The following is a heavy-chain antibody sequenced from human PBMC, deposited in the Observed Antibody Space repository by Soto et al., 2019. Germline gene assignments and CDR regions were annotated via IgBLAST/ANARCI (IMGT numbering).Heavy chain of an antibody. CDR2: IYYSGST. J-gene: IGHJ4*02. D-gene: IGHD5-12*01. CDR1: GGSISSGGYY. V-gene: IGHV4-31*03. CDR3: ASGRRDGYNSYFDY. Sequence: SETLSLTCTVSGGSISSGGYYWSWIRQHPGKGLEWIGYIYYSGSTYYNPSLKSRVTISVDTSKNQFSLKLSSVTAADTAVYYCASGRRDGYNSYFDYWGQGXLVTVSS.